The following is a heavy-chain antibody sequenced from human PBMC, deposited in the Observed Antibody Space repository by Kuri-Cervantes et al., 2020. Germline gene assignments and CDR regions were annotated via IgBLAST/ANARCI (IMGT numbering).Heavy chain of an antibody. CDR1: GASISSGYF. CDR3: ARVVTALDY. CDR2: IYHSGST. V-gene: IGHV4-38-2*02. Sequence: SETLSLTCSVSGASISSGYFWGWIRQPPGKGLEWIGSIYHSGSTYYNPSLKSRVTISVDTSKNQFSLKLSSLTAADTAVYYCARVVTALDYWGQGTLVTVSS. D-gene: IGHD2-21*02. J-gene: IGHJ4*02.